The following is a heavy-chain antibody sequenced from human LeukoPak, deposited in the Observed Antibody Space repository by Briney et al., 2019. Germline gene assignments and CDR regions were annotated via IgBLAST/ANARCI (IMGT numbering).Heavy chain of an antibody. D-gene: IGHD3-22*01. V-gene: IGHV1-8*01. J-gene: IGHJ6*02. Sequence: ASVKVSCKASGYTFTRYDINWVRQATGQGLEWMGWMNPNSGNTGYAQKFQGRVTMTRNTSISTAYMELSSLRSEDTAVYYCARVLHDSSGYYLYYYGMDVWGQGTTVTVSS. CDR3: ARVLHDSSGYYLYYYGMDV. CDR1: GYTFTRYD. CDR2: MNPNSGNT.